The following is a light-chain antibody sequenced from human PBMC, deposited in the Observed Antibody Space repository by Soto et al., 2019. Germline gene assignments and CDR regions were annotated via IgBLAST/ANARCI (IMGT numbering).Light chain of an antibody. J-gene: IGKJ1*01. CDR2: GAS. Sequence: DIVLTQSPGTLSLSPGERATLSCRASQSVRSSFLAWYQQKPGQAPRLVIYGASIRATGIPDRFSGSGSGTDFTLTITRLEPEDSAVYYCPQYATSRKTFGQGTKVEIK. V-gene: IGKV3-20*01. CDR1: QSVRSSF. CDR3: PQYATSRKT.